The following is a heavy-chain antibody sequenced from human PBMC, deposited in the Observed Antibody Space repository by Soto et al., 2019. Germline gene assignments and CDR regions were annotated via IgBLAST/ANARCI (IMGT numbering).Heavy chain of an antibody. CDR3: AVGYCSSTSCYAPRLYYYGMDV. CDR1: GFTFSSYG. D-gene: IGHD2-2*01. Sequence: PGVSLRLSCAASGFTFSSYGMHWVRQAPGKGLEWVAVISYDGSNKYYADSVKGRFTISRDNSKNTLYLQMNSLRAEDTAVYYCAVGYCSSTSCYAPRLYYYGMDVWGQGTTVTV. V-gene: IGHV3-30*03. CDR2: ISYDGSNK. J-gene: IGHJ6*02.